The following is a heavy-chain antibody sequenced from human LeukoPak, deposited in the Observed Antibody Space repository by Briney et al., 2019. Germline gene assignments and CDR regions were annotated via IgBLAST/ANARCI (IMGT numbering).Heavy chain of an antibody. V-gene: IGHV1-46*01. CDR2: INPSGGST. CDR3: ARVSDYYYYMDV. Sequence: ASVKVSCKASGYAFTRYYMHWVRQAPGQGLEWMGIINPSGGSTSYAQKFQGRVTMTTDTSTSTAYMELRSLRSDDTAVYYCARVSDYYYYMDVWGKGTTVTVSS. CDR1: GYAFTRYY. J-gene: IGHJ6*03.